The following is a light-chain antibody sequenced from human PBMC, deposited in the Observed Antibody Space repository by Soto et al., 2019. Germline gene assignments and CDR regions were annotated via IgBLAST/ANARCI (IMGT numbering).Light chain of an antibody. CDR3: QQYTQSSWT. Sequence: VVNRYPCTLPRFGGDRATXSCRASQSVGSSYLAWYQQKPGHAPRLLIYGTSTRATDIPDRFSDSGTGTDSTLTISTLELADFAMCYCQQYTQSSWTFGQGNKVDIK. CDR2: GTS. J-gene: IGKJ1*01. V-gene: IGKV3-20*01. CDR1: QSVGSSY.